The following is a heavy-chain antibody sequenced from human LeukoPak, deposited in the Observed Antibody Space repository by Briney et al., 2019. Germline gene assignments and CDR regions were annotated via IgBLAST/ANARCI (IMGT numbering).Heavy chain of an antibody. CDR1: GASISGSNYY. Sequence: SETLSLTCTVSGASISGSNYYWGWIRQPPGKGLEWIGSIYYSGSTYYNPSLKSRVTISVDTSKNQFSLKLSSVTAADTAVYYCARQMWIQLWSDHAFDIWGQGTMVTVSS. D-gene: IGHD5-18*01. V-gene: IGHV4-39*01. CDR3: ARQMWIQLWSDHAFDI. CDR2: IYYSGST. J-gene: IGHJ3*02.